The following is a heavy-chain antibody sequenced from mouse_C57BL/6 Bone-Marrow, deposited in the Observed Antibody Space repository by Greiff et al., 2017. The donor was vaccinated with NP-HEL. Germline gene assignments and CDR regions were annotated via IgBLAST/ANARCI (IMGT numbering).Heavy chain of an antibody. CDR1: GYTFTSSG. V-gene: IGHV1-81*01. J-gene: IGHJ2*01. CDR3: ARGRPLIVYSD. CDR2: IYPRSGNT. Sequence: QVHVKQSGAELARPGASVKLSCKASGYTFTSSGISWVKQRTGQGLEWIGEIYPRSGNTYYNEKFKGKATLTADKSSSTAYMELRSLTSEDSAVYFCARGRPLIVYSDWGQGTTVTVSS. D-gene: IGHD1-1*01.